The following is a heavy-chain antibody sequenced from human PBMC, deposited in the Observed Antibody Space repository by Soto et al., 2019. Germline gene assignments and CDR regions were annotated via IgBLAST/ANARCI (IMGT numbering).Heavy chain of an antibody. D-gene: IGHD4-17*01. J-gene: IGHJ4*02. V-gene: IGHV4-30-4*01. CDR2: IYYSGST. Sequence: SETLSLTCTVSGDSISSGDYSWSWIRQPPGKGLEWIGYIYYSGSTYYATSLKSRVTISIDTSKNQFSLMLASVTATDTAFYYCARLATTVSTPNYWGQGTLVTVSS. CDR3: ARLATTVSTPNY. CDR1: GDSISSGDYS.